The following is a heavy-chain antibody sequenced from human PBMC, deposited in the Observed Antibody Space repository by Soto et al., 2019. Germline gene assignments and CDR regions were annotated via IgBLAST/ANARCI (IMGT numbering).Heavy chain of an antibody. CDR3: AADATAWQQMVPSDY. D-gene: IGHD2-8*01. CDR2: IAVGSGYT. J-gene: IGHJ4*02. Sequence: SVKVSCKASGFTFTSSAFQWVRQARGQRLEWIGWIAVGSGYTNYAQRFQDRATLTRDMSTATTYVELSRLTSEDTAIYYCAADATAWQQMVPSDYWGQGTLVTVSS. CDR1: GFTFTSSA. V-gene: IGHV1-58*01.